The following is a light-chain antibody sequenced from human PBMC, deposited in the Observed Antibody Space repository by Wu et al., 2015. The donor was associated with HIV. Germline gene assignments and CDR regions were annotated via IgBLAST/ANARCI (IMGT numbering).Light chain of an antibody. CDR1: QSVRSNY. V-gene: IGKV3-20*01. Sequence: EIVLTQSPGTLSLSPGERATLSCRASQSVRSNYIAWYQQKPGQAPRLLIYGASSRATGIPDRFSGSGSGTDFTLTFSRLEPEDFAVYFCQQYAGSPWTFGQGTKVEIK. J-gene: IGKJ1*01. CDR3: QQYAGSPWT. CDR2: GAS.